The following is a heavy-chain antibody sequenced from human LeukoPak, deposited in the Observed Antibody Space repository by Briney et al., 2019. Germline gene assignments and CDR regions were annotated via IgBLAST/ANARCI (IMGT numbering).Heavy chain of an antibody. CDR1: GGSISSGGYY. CDR2: IYYSGNT. Sequence: SQTLPLTCTVSGGSISSGGYYWSWIRQHPGKGLEWIGYIYYSGNTFYNPSLKSRVTISVDTSKNEFSLNLSSVTAADTAVYYCARGRAYYYDSSGYYYFDYWGQGTLVTVSS. V-gene: IGHV4-31*03. D-gene: IGHD3-22*01. CDR3: ARGRAYYYDSSGYYYFDY. J-gene: IGHJ4*02.